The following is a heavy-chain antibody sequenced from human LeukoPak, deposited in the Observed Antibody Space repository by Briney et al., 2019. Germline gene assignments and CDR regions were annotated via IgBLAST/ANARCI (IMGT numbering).Heavy chain of an antibody. J-gene: IGHJ6*03. V-gene: IGHV4-34*01. D-gene: IGHD3-10*01. CDR1: GGSFSGYY. CDR3: ARRFGRKFGERFYYYHYMDV. Sequence: SETLSLTCAVYGGSFSGYYWNWIRQPPGKGLEWIGEMNHGGSTNYNPSLKSRVTTSVDTSKNQFSLKLRSVTAADTAVYYCARRFGRKFGERFYYYHYMDVWGKGTTVTVSS. CDR2: MNHGGST.